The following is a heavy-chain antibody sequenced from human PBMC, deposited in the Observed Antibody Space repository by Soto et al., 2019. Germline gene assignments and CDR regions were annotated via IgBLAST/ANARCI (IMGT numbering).Heavy chain of an antibody. CDR1: GFTFSSYG. CDR2: IWYDGSNK. Sequence: QVQLVESGGGVVQPGRSLRLSCAASGFTFSSYGMHWVRQAPGKGLEWVAVIWYDGSNKCYADSVKGRFTISRDNSKNTLYLQKISLRAEDTAVYYGARGLQEVDIVVVPGAIPFDYWGQGTLVTVSS. J-gene: IGHJ4*02. D-gene: IGHD2-2*01. CDR3: ARGLQEVDIVVVPGAIPFDY. V-gene: IGHV3-33*01.